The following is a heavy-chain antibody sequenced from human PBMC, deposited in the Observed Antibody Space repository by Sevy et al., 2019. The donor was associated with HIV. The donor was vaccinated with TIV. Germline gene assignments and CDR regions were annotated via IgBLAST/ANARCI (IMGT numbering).Heavy chain of an antibody. CDR2: FDPEDGKR. CDR1: GHTLTDFS. CDR3: TTTKDYYDSSGYTFDY. D-gene: IGHD3-22*01. Sequence: ASVKVSCKVSGHTLTDFSMHWVRQAPGKGLEWMGTFDPEDGKRVHAQNFQGRVTMTEDTSTDTAYMELSSLRSEDTAVYYCTTTKDYYDSSGYTFDYWGQGTLVTVSS. V-gene: IGHV1-24*01. J-gene: IGHJ4*02.